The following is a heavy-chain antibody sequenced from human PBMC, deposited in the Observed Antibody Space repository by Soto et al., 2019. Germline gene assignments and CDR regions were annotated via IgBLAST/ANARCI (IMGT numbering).Heavy chain of an antibody. Sequence: QVQLQELGPGLVKPSQTLSLTCTVSGGAISSGGYYCSWIRKHPGKVLEWIGYIYYSGSTYYNPSLKSRVTISVDTSKNQFSLKLSSVPAADTAVYYCARSQMIVVVLDAFDIWGQGTMITVSS. J-gene: IGHJ3*02. D-gene: IGHD3-22*01. CDR3: ARSQMIVVVLDAFDI. V-gene: IGHV4-31*03. CDR1: GGAISSGGYY. CDR2: IYYSGST.